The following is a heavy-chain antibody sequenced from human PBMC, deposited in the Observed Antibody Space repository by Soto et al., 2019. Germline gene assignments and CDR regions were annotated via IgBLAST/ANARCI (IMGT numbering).Heavy chain of an antibody. J-gene: IGHJ5*02. CDR3: ASHDPGARIDP. CDR1: RYIFTAYF. V-gene: IGHV1-2*02. CDR2: INPNNGAT. D-gene: IGHD1-1*01. Sequence: QVQLVQSGAEVKKPGASVKVSCKAPRYIFTAYFMHWVRQAPGQGLEWMGWINPNNGATHYGLSFQGRVTMTRDTSICTAYTELSSLRSDDTAVYYCASHDPGARIDPWGQGTLVIVSS.